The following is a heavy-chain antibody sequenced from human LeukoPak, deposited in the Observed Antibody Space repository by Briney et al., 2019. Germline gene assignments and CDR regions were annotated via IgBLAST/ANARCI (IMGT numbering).Heavy chain of an antibody. CDR2: ISGSGGST. Sequence: GGSLRLSCAASGFTFSSYAMSWVRQAPGKGLEWVSAISGSGGSTYYADSVKGRFTISRDNSKNTLYPQMNSLRAEDTAVYYCAKDLLLWFGELHYFDYWGQGTLVTVSS. D-gene: IGHD3-10*01. CDR1: GFTFSSYA. V-gene: IGHV3-23*01. CDR3: AKDLLLWFGELHYFDY. J-gene: IGHJ4*02.